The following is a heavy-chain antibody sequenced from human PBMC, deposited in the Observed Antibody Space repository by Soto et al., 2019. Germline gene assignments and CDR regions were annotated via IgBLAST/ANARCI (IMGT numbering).Heavy chain of an antibody. CDR1: GFTFSSYA. Sequence: PGGSLRLSCAASGFTFSSYAMSWVRQAPGKGLEWVSAISGSGGSTYYADSVKGRFTISRDNSKNTLYLQMNSLRAEDTAVYYCAKDIDSVGVVLYDYWGQGTLVTVSS. J-gene: IGHJ4*02. D-gene: IGHD2-15*01. CDR2: ISGSGGST. CDR3: AKDIDSVGVVLYDY. V-gene: IGHV3-23*01.